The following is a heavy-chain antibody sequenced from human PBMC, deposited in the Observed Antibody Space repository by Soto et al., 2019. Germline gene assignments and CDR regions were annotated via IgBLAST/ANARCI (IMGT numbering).Heavy chain of an antibody. Sequence: QLQLQESGPGLVKPSETLSLTCTVSGGSISSSSYYWGWIRQPPGKGLEWIGSIYYSGSTYYNPSLKSRGTISVDTSKNQFSLKLSSVTAADTAVYYCARHSIVSDYGDYVWYFDLWGRGTLVTVSS. CDR1: GGSISSSSYY. CDR2: IYYSGST. V-gene: IGHV4-39*01. CDR3: ARHSIVSDYGDYVWYFDL. J-gene: IGHJ2*01. D-gene: IGHD4-17*01.